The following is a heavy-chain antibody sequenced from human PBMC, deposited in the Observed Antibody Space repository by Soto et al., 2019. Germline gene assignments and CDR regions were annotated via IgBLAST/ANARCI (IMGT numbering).Heavy chain of an antibody. D-gene: IGHD2-21*02. J-gene: IGHJ5*02. CDR2: ITAYNGNT. CDR3: ARVTYNWFDP. Sequence: ASVKASFKAAGTIFTSYGVSLGRKAPGQGLEWMGWITAYNGNTKTAQEFQCRVTATTDPTTRTAYMELRSLRSEDTAMYSRARVTYNWFDPWGQGTLVTVSS. V-gene: IGHV1-18*01. CDR1: GTIFTSYG.